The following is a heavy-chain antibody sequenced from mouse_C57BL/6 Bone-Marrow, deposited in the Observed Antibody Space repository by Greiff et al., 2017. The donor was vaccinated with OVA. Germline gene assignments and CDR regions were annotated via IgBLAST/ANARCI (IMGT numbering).Heavy chain of an antibody. CDR1: GYSFTGYF. D-gene: IGHD1-1*01. CDR3: ARLESRGFAY. Sequence: EVKLQESGPELVKPGDSVKISCKASGYSFTGYFMNWVMQSHGKSLEWIGRINPYNGDTFYNQKFKGKATLTVDKSSSTAHMELRSLTSEDSAVYYCARLESRGFAYWGQGTLVTVSA. CDR2: INPYNGDT. V-gene: IGHV1-20*01. J-gene: IGHJ3*01.